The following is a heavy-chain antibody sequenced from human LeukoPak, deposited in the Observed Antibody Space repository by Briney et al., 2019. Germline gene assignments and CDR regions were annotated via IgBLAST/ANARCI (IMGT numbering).Heavy chain of an antibody. CDR1: GYSFTSYW. CDR3: ARDGWTYYFDY. D-gene: IGHD3-10*01. V-gene: IGHV5-51*01. CDR2: IYPADSDT. J-gene: IGHJ4*02. Sequence: GESLKISCKGSGYSFTSYWIAWVRQMPGKGLEWMGIIYPADSDTRYSPSFQGQVTISADKSISTAYLQWTSLKASDTAMYYCARDGWTYYFDYWGQGTLVTVSS.